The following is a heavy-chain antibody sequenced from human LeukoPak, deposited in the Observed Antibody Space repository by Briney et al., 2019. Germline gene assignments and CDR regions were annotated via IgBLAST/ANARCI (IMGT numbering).Heavy chain of an antibody. CDR2: ISYDGSNK. V-gene: IGHV3-30-3*01. J-gene: IGHJ4*02. D-gene: IGHD6-19*01. CDR3: ARDQQQWEDY. CDR1: GFTFSSYA. Sequence: PGESLRLSCAASGFTFSSYAMHWVRQAPGKGLEWVAVISYDGSNKYYADSVKGRFTISRDNSKDTLYLQMNSLRAEDTAVYYCARDQQQWEDYWGQGTLVTVSS.